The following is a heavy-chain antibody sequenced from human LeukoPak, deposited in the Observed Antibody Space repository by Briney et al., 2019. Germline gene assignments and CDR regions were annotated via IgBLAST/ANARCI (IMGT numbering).Heavy chain of an antibody. CDR2: ISYDGSNK. V-gene: IGHV3-30-3*01. J-gene: IGHJ5*02. CDR3: ARQGNNWFDP. CDR1: GFTFSSYA. Sequence: GRSLRLSCAASGFTFSSYAMHWVRQAPGKGLEWVAVISYDGSNKYYADSVKGRFTISRDNAKNSLYLQMNSLTAEDTAVYYCARQGNNWFDPWGQGTLVTVSS.